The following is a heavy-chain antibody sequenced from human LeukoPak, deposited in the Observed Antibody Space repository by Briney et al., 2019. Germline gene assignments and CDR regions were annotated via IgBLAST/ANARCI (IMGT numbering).Heavy chain of an antibody. CDR1: GYTFTGYY. J-gene: IGHJ4*02. D-gene: IGHD3-10*01. Sequence: RASVKVSCKASGYTFTGYYMHWVRQAPGQGLEWMGWINPNSGGTNYAQKFQGRVTMTRDTSISTAYMELSRLRSDDTAVYYCARGVGPMVRGLDYWGQGTLVTVSS. CDR3: ARGVGPMVRGLDY. CDR2: INPNSGGT. V-gene: IGHV1-2*02.